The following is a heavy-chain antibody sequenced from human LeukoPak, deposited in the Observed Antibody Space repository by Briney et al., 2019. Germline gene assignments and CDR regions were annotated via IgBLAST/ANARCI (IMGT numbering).Heavy chain of an antibody. D-gene: IGHD2/OR15-2a*01. J-gene: IGHJ4*02. V-gene: IGHV3-30*04. CDR2: ISYDGSNK. Sequence: PGRSLRLSCAASGFTFSSYAMHWVRQAPGKGLERVAVISYDGSNKYYADSVKGRFTISRDNSKNTLYLQMSSLRAEDAAVYFCAKYIGPSRRIFDYWGQGTLVAVSS. CDR3: AKYIGPSRRIFDY. CDR1: GFTFSSYA.